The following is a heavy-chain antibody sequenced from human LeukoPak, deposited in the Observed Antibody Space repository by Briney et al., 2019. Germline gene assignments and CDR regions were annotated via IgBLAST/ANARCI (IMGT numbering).Heavy chain of an antibody. D-gene: IGHD1-20*01. Sequence: SETLSLTCSVSGGSISNYYWSWIRQPPGKGLEWIGYIYYSGSTNYNPSLKSRVTISVDTSKNQISLKLSSVTAADTAVYYCARVKYNWDYYFDYWGQGTLVTVSS. CDR1: GGSISNYY. V-gene: IGHV4-59*01. J-gene: IGHJ4*02. CDR2: IYYSGST. CDR3: ARVKYNWDYYFDY.